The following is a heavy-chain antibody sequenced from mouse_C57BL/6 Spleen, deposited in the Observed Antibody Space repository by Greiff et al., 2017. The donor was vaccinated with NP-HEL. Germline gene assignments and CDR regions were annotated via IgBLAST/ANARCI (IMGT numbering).Heavy chain of an antibody. J-gene: IGHJ1*03. V-gene: IGHV1-53*01. CDR3: ARGDSASWYFDV. CDR1: GYTFTSYW. CDR2: INPSNGGT. Sequence: QVQLQQPGTELVKPGASVKLSCKASGYTFTSYWMHWVKQRPGQGLEWIGNINPSNGGTNYNEKFKSKATLTVDKSSSTAYMQLSSLTSEDSAVYYGARGDSASWYFDVWGTGTTVTVSS.